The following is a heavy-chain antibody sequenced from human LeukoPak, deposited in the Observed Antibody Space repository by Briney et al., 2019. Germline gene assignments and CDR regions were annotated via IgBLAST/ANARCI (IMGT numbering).Heavy chain of an antibody. D-gene: IGHD3-10*01. CDR3: ASTLTYYYGSGSYYIDC. CDR2: IFYSGST. V-gene: IGHV4-39*01. J-gene: IGHJ4*02. CDR1: GASIRSSSYY. Sequence: SETLSLTCTVSGASIRSSSYYWGWIRQPPGRGLEWMGSIFYSGSTYYNPSIKSRVTISVDTSKNQLSLKLRSVTAAGTAVYYCASTLTYYYGSGSYYIDCWGQGTLVTVSS.